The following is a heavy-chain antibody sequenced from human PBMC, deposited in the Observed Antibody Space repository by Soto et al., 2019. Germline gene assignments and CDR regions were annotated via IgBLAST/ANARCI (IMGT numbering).Heavy chain of an antibody. CDR3: ANGHSGSYYYYGMDV. CDR2: ISGSVGST. Sequence: EVQLLESGGGLVQPGGSLRLSCAAPGFTFSSYAMSWVRQAPGKGLEWVSAISGSVGSTYYEDSVKGRFTISRDNSKNTLYLQMNSLRAEDTAVYYCANGHSGSYYYYGMDVWGQGTTVTVSS. CDR1: GFTFSSYA. D-gene: IGHD1-26*01. J-gene: IGHJ6*02. V-gene: IGHV3-23*01.